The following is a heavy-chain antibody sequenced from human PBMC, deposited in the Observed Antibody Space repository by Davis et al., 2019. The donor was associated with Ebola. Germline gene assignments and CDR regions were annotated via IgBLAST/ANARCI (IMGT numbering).Heavy chain of an antibody. J-gene: IGHJ4*02. CDR3: ATPIPVGAPAIDY. D-gene: IGHD1-26*01. CDR1: AITFSSYA. V-gene: IGHV3-23*01. CDR2: ISGSGGST. Sequence: GGSLRLSCADSAITFSSYAMTWVRQAPGKGLEWVSAISGSGGSTYYADSVKGRFTISRDNSKNTLYLQMNSLRAEDTAVYYCATPIPVGAPAIDYWGQGTLVTVSS.